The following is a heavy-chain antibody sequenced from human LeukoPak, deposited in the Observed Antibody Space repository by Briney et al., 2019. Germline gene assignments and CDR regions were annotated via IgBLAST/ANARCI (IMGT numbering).Heavy chain of an antibody. J-gene: IGHJ4*02. Sequence: GGSLRLSCAASGFTFSSYDMHWVRQATGKGLEWVSAIGTAGDTYYPGSVKGRFTISRDNSKNTLYLQMNSLRAEDTAVYYCAKDLNADPYYFDYWGQGTLVTVSS. V-gene: IGHV3-13*01. CDR1: GFTFSSYD. CDR2: IGTAGDT. CDR3: AKDLNADPYYFDY.